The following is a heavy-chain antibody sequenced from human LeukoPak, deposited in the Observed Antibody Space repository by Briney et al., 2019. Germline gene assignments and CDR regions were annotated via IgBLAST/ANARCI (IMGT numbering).Heavy chain of an antibody. Sequence: GGSLRLSCAASGFTVSSNYMSWVRQAPGKGLEWVSVIYSGGSTYYADSAKGRFTISRDNSKNTLYLQMNSLRAEDTAVYYCARDLAGYCSGGSCYSDYWGQGTLVTVSP. D-gene: IGHD2-15*01. J-gene: IGHJ4*02. CDR1: GFTVSSNY. CDR3: ARDLAGYCSGGSCYSDY. CDR2: IYSGGST. V-gene: IGHV3-53*01.